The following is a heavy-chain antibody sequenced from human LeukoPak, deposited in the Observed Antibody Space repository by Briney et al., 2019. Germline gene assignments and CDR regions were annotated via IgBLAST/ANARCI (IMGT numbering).Heavy chain of an antibody. CDR2: TNHSGST. CDR3: ARGDLGLGTV. J-gene: IGHJ4*02. D-gene: IGHD5-18*01. V-gene: IGHV4-34*01. CDR1: GGSFSGYY. Sequence: SETLSLTCAVYGGSFSGYYWSWIRQPPGKGLEWIGGTNHSGSTNYNPSLKSRVTISVDTSKNQFSLKLSSVTAADTAVYYCARGDLGLGTVWGQGTLVTVSS.